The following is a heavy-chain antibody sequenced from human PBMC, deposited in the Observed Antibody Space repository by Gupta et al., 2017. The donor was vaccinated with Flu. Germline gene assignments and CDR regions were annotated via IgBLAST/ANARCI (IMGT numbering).Heavy chain of an antibody. CDR1: GYSISSGYY. J-gene: IGHJ5*02. D-gene: IGHD5-24*01. CDR3: ARGDGYNYGWFDP. CDR2: IYHSGST. Sequence: QVQLQESGPGLVKPSETLSLTCAVSGYSISSGYYWGWIRQPPGKGLEWIGSIYHSGSTYYNPALKSRVTISVDTSKNQFSLKLRSVTAADTAVYYCARGDGYNYGWFDPWGQGTMVTVSS. V-gene: IGHV4-38-2*01.